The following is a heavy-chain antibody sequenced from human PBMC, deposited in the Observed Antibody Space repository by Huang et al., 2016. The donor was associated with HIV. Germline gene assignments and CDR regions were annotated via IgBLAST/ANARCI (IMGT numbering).Heavy chain of an antibody. CDR3: ARDRATETADYYYYMDV. D-gene: IGHD1-1*01. J-gene: IGHJ6*03. Sequence: QVQLVQSGSELKKPGASVKVSCKASGYTFTSYALNWGRQAPGQGLEWMGWINTNTGNPMYAQGFTGRFVFSLDTSVSTAYLQISSLEAEDTAVYYCARDRATETADYYYYMDVWGKGTTVTVSS. CDR2: INTNTGNP. V-gene: IGHV7-4-1*02. CDR1: GYTFTSYA.